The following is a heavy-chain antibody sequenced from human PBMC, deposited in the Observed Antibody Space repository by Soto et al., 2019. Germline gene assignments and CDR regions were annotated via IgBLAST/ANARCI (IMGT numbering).Heavy chain of an antibody. D-gene: IGHD5-18*01. J-gene: IGHJ6*02. CDR3: AYASGYSYGYDYYGMDV. V-gene: IGHV4-59*01. CDR2: IYYSGST. Sequence: PSETLSLTCTVSGGSISSYYWSWIRQPPGKGLEWIGYIYYSGSTNYNPSLKSRVTISVDTSKNQFSLKLSSVTAADTAVYYCAYASGYSYGYDYYGMDVWGQGTTVTVSS. CDR1: GGSISSYY.